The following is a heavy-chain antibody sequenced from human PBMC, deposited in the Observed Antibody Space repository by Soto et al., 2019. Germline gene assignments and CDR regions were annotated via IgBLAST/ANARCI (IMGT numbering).Heavy chain of an antibody. Sequence: SETLSLTCTVSGGSIYTGGFYWSWLRQLPGKGLEWLGCIYYTGSTQYTPSLKSRLSISTDTSDNQFSLRLNSVTAADTAVYYCATSLVTSRARVDYWGQGTPVTVSS. V-gene: IGHV4-31*03. CDR2: IYYTGST. CDR3: ATSLVTSRARVDY. CDR1: GGSIYTGGFY. D-gene: IGHD1-26*01. J-gene: IGHJ4*02.